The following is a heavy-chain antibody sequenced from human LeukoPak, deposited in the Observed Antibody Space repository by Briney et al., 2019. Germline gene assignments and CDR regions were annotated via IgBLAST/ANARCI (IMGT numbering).Heavy chain of an antibody. J-gene: IGHJ5*02. D-gene: IGHD3-3*01. CDR2: IYTSGST. CDR3: ARVRVTIFGVVTAAIDP. V-gene: IGHV4-4*09. Sequence: SETLSLTCTVSGGSISSYYWSWIRQPPGKGLEWIGYIYTSGSTNYNPSLKSRVTISVDTSKNQFSLKLSSVTAADTAVYYCARVRVTIFGVVTAAIDPWGQGTLVTVSS. CDR1: GGSISSYY.